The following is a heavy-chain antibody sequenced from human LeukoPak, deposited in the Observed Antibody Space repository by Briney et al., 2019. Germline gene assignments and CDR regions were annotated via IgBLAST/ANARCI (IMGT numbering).Heavy chain of an antibody. D-gene: IGHD3-9*01. V-gene: IGHV1-69*02. CDR2: IIPILGIA. CDR1: GYTFTSYT. CDR3: ARVDYDILTGYHMDV. J-gene: IGHJ6*03. Sequence: GASVKVSCKASGYTFTSYTISWVRQAPGQGLEWMGRIIPILGIANYAQKFQGRVTITADKSTSTAYMELSSLRSEDTAVYYCARVDYDILTGYHMDVWGKGTTVTVSS.